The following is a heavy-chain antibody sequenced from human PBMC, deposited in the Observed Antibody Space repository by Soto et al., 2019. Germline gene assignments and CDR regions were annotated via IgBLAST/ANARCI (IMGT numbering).Heavy chain of an antibody. Sequence: SVKVSCKASGGTFSSYAISWVRQAPGQGLEWMGGIISIFGTANYAQKFQGRVTITADESTSTAYMELSSLRSEDTAVYYCARDSNYGSGSYYSLFDYWGQGTLVTVSS. CDR1: GGTFSSYA. V-gene: IGHV1-69*13. CDR2: IISIFGTA. J-gene: IGHJ4*02. D-gene: IGHD3-10*01. CDR3: ARDSNYGSGSYYSLFDY.